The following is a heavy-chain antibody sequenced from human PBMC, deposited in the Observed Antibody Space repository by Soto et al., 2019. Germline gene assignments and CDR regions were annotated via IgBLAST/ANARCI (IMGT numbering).Heavy chain of an antibody. J-gene: IGHJ3*02. CDR1: GFTVSSNY. Sequence: GGSLRLSCAASGFTVSSNYMSWVRQAPGKGLEWVSVIYSGGSTYYADSVKGRFTISRHNSKNTLYLQMNSLRAEDTAVYYCARTYYDILTGYPDAFDIWGQGTMVTVSS. D-gene: IGHD3-9*01. V-gene: IGHV3-66*01. CDR3: ARTYYDILTGYPDAFDI. CDR2: IYSGGST.